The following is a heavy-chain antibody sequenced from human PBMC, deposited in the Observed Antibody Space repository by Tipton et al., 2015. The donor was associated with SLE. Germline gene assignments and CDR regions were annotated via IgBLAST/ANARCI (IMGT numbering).Heavy chain of an antibody. Sequence: TLSLTCTVSGGSISSHYWSWIRQPPGKGLEWIGYIYYSGSTNYNPSLKSRVTMSVDTSKNQFSLKLSSVTAADTAVYYCARDTGPGSYFDYWGQGTLVTVSS. CDR3: ARDTGPGSYFDY. V-gene: IGHV4-59*11. J-gene: IGHJ4*02. CDR2: IYYSGST. D-gene: IGHD2-8*02. CDR1: GGSISSHY.